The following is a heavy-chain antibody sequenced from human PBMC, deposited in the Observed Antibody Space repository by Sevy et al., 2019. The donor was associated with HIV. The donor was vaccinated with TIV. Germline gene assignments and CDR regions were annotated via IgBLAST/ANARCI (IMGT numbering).Heavy chain of an antibody. CDR3: ARDPRMYGDYLLAYFDY. D-gene: IGHD2-8*01. CDR1: GFTPSTYG. V-gene: IGHV3-33*01. Sequence: GSLRLSCAASGFTPSTYGMHWVRQAPGKRLEWVAVIGYDGSNIYYADSVKGRFTISRDNSKNTLFLQMDSLRAEDTAIYYCARDPRMYGDYLLAYFDYSGQGTLVTVSS. J-gene: IGHJ4*02. CDR2: IGYDGSNI.